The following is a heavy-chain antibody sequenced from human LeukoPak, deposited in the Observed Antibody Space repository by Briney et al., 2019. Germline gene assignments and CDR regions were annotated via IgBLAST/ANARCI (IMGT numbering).Heavy chain of an antibody. CDR2: ISSSGSTL. Sequence: PGGSLRLSCAASGFDFNSSGMHWVRQAPGKGLEWVSYISSSGSTLYYADSVKGRFTISRDNAKNSLYLQMNSLRVEDTAVYYCARGGGDGSTYDYWGQGTLVTVSS. D-gene: IGHD5-24*01. V-gene: IGHV3-48*04. J-gene: IGHJ4*02. CDR1: GFDFNSSG. CDR3: ARGGGDGSTYDY.